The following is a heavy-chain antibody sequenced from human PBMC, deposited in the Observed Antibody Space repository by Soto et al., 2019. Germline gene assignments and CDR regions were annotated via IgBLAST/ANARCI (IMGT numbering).Heavy chain of an antibody. D-gene: IGHD3-22*01. CDR2: IYPGDSDT. J-gene: IGHJ4*02. CDR1: GYSFTSYW. CDR3: ARLGYYYDSSGHLGAYYFDY. Sequence: GESLKISCKGSGYSFTSYWIGWVRQMPGQGLEWMGIIYPGDSDTRYSPSFQGQVTISADKSISTAYLQWSSLKASDTAMYYCARLGYYYDSSGHLGAYYFDYWGQGTLVTVSS. V-gene: IGHV5-51*01.